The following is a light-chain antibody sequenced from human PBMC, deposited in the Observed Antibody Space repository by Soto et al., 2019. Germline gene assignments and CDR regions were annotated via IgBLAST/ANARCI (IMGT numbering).Light chain of an antibody. CDR3: CSYASTTTVV. Sequence: QSALTQPASVSGSPGQSITISCTGPSSDVWTYNLVSWYQQHPDKAPKLIIYADIKRPSEVSDRFSASKSGNTASLTISGLQPEDEADYHCCSYASTTTVVFGGGTKLTVL. CDR1: SSDVWTYNL. V-gene: IGLV2-23*01. J-gene: IGLJ2*01. CDR2: ADI.